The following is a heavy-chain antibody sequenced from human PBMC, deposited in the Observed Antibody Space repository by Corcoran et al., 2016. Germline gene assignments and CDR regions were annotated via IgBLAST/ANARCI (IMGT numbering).Heavy chain of an antibody. CDR1: GYSFTSYW. J-gene: IGHJ6*02. V-gene: IGHV5-10-1*03. CDR2: IDPSDSYT. D-gene: IGHD3-3*01. Sequence: EVQLVQSGAEVKKPGESLRISCKGSGYSFTSYWISWVRQMPGKGLEWMGRIDPSDSYTNYSPSFQGHVTISADKSISTAYLQWSSLKASDTAMYYCARHQGGARRITIFGVAPNNGMDVWGQGTTVTVSS. CDR3: ARHQGGARRITIFGVAPNNGMDV.